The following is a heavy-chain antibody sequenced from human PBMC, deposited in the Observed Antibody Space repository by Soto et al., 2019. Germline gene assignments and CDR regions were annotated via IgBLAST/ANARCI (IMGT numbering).Heavy chain of an antibody. Sequence: ASVKVSCKTSGYSCTSYGISWVRQAPGQGLEWMGWISDDDGKTNYAQKFQGRVTVTTDASTSTAYMELRSLRFDDTAVYYCARGEATDFWGQGTLVTVSS. J-gene: IGHJ4*02. CDR2: ISDDDGKT. CDR3: ARGEATDF. V-gene: IGHV1-18*04. CDR1: GYSCTSYG.